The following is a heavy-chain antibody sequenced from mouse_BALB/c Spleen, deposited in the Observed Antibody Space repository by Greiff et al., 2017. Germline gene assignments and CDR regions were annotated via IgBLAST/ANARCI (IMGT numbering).Heavy chain of an antibody. D-gene: IGHD3-2*01. CDR3: ARDDSSGYVRYYYAMDY. J-gene: IGHJ4*01. CDR2: ISDGGSYT. Sequence: EVKLVESGGGLVKPGGSLKLSCAASGFTFSDYYMYWVRQTPEKRLEWVATISDGGSYTYYPDSVKGRFTISRDNAKNNLYLQMSSLKSEDTAMYYCARDDSSGYVRYYYAMDYWGQGTSVTVSS. V-gene: IGHV5-4*02. CDR1: GFTFSDYY.